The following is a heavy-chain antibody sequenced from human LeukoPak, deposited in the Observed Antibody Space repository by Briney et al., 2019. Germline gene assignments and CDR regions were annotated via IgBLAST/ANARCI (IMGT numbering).Heavy chain of an antibody. CDR2: INTDGSVR. J-gene: IGHJ4*02. V-gene: IGHV3-74*01. CDR1: GFTFSSYW. Sequence: GGSLRLSCAASGFTFSSYWMLWVRQAPGKGLGWVSRINTDGSVRHYADSVKGRFTISRDNSKNTLYLQMNSLRAEDTALYYCAKLTTWNTHYPIDYWGQGTLVTVSS. D-gene: IGHD4-17*01. CDR3: AKLTTWNTHYPIDY.